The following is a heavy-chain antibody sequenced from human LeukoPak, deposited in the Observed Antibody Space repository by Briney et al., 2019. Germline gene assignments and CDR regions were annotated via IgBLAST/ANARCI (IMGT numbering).Heavy chain of an antibody. D-gene: IGHD1-26*01. Sequence: GGSLRLSCAASGFTFNIYAMHWVRQAPGKGLEWVAVISFDGSKTYYADSVKGRFTISRDNSKNTLYLQMNSLRAEDTALYYCARTMYITGSSDFDYWGQGTLVTVSS. J-gene: IGHJ4*02. CDR2: ISFDGSKT. CDR3: ARTMYITGSSDFDY. V-gene: IGHV3-30-3*01. CDR1: GFTFNIYA.